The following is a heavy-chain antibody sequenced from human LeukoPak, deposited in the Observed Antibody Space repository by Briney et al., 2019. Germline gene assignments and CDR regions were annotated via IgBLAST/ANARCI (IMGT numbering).Heavy chain of an antibody. J-gene: IGHJ3*02. CDR2: ISYDGSTK. CDR3: AKGNTPGIQLWPQDAFDI. CDR1: GFTFSRYG. V-gene: IGHV3-30*18. Sequence: GRSLRLSCAAPGFTFSRYGMHWVRQAPGKGLDWVAVISYDGSTKYYADSVKGRFTISRDNSKNTLYLQMNSLRTEDTAVYFCAKGNTPGIQLWPQDAFDIRGQGTMVTVSS. D-gene: IGHD5-18*01.